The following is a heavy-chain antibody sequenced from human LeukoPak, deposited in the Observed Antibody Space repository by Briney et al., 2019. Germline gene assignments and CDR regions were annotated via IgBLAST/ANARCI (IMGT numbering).Heavy chain of an antibody. D-gene: IGHD3-10*01. CDR2: MNLNSGNT. V-gene: IGHV1-8*01. Sequence: ASVTVSCKASGYSFTSYGINWVRLAPGQGLEWVGWMNLNSGNTGYAQKFQGRVTMTRNTSISTAYMEQSSLRSEDTAVYYCARGQLWFGESPNYYYYYMDVWGKGTTVTISS. CDR1: GYSFTSYG. J-gene: IGHJ6*03. CDR3: ARGQLWFGESPNYYYYYMDV.